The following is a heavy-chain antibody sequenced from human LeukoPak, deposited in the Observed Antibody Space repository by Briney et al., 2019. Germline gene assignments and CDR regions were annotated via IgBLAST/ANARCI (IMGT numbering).Heavy chain of an antibody. V-gene: IGHV5-51*01. D-gene: IGHD3-10*01. Sequence: GESLKISCKGSGYSFSRFWIGWVRQMPGKGLEWMGIIYPGDSETRYSPSFQGQVTISVDKSISTTYLQWSSLKASDAAMYYCARHYYGSGSYFSVWGQGTLVTVSS. CDR1: GYSFSRFW. CDR2: IYPGDSET. CDR3: ARHYYGSGSYFSV. J-gene: IGHJ4*02.